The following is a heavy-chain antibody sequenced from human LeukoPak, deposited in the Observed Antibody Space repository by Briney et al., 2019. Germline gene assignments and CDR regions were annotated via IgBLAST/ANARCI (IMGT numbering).Heavy chain of an antibody. CDR3: AKLVGYSYGYFDY. D-gene: IGHD5-18*01. V-gene: IGHV3-23*01. CDR1: GFTFSSYA. CDR2: ISGSGGST. J-gene: IGHJ4*02. Sequence: GGSLRLSCAASGFTFSSYAMSWVRQAPGKGLEWVSAISGSGGSTYYADSVKGRFTISRDNSKNTLYLQMNSLRAVDTAVYYCAKLVGYSYGYFDYWGQGTLVTVSS.